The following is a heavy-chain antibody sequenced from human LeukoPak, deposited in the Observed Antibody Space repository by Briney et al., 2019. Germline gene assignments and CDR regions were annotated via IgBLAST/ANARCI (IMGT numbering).Heavy chain of an antibody. CDR3: ASADFGYSYGQVDY. CDR1: GFEFDHCS. V-gene: IGHV3-48*04. J-gene: IGHJ4*02. Sequence: TGESLRLSCATSGFEFDHCSMNWVRQAPGKGLEWISYVTGDSKGIYYADSVKGRFTISRDNAKNSLYLQMNSLRAEDTAVYYCASADFGYSYGQVDYWGQGTLVTVSS. D-gene: IGHD5-18*01. CDR2: VTGDSKGI.